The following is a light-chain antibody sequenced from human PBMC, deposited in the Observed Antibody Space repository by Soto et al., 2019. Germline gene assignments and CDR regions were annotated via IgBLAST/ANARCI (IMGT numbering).Light chain of an antibody. V-gene: IGLV2-14*01. CDR1: SSDVGGYNY. J-gene: IGLJ1*01. CDR3: CSYTTSNTRQIV. CDR2: DVS. Sequence: QSALTQPASVSGSPGQSITISCTGTSSDVGGYNYVSWYQQHPGKAPKFMIYDVSNRPSGVSNRFSGSKSGNTASLTISGLPAEDEADYYCCSYTTSNTRQIVIGTGTKVTVL.